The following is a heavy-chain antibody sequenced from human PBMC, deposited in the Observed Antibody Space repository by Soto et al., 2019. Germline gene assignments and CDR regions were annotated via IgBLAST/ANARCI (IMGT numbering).Heavy chain of an antibody. J-gene: IGHJ5*02. V-gene: IGHV4-4*02. CDR1: GGSISTTHW. CDR3: ARKSYYDPYHSDP. D-gene: IGHD3-22*01. CDR2: IYHSGST. Sequence: QVQLQESGPGLVKPSGTLSLTCAVSGGSISTTHWWTWVRQPPGKGLEWIGEIYHSGSTNYNPSLHTRVTISEAHSKTQFSLKLSSVTAADTAVYYCARKSYYDPYHSDPWGQGTLVTVSS.